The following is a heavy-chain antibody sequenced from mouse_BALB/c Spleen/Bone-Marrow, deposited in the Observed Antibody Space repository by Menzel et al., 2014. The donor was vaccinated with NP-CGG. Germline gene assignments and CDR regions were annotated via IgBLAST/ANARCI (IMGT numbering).Heavy chain of an antibody. Sequence: QVQLQQSGAELVKPGTSVKLSCKASGYNFTSYWINWVKLRPGQGLEWIGDIYPGSGSTNYNEKFKSKATLTVDTSSSTAYMQLSSLASEDSALYYCARFSQLGLLAYWGQGTLVNVSA. J-gene: IGHJ3*01. D-gene: IGHD3-1*01. CDR2: IYPGSGST. CDR1: GYNFTSYW. V-gene: IGHV1-55*01. CDR3: ARFSQLGLLAY.